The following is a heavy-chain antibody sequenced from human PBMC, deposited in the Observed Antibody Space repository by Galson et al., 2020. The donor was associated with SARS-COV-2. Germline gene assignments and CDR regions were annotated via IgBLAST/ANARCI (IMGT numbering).Heavy chain of an antibody. D-gene: IGHD6-13*01. J-gene: IGHJ4*02. CDR2: INHSGST. CDR1: GGSFSGYY. V-gene: IGHV4-34*01. CDR3: ARGRYSSSWYGQKYYFDY. Sequence: SETLSLTCAVSGGSFSGYYWSWIRQPPGKGLEWIGEINHSGSTNYNPSLKSRVTISVDTSKNQFSLKLSSVTAADTAVYYCARGRYSSSWYGQKYYFDYWGQGTLVTVSS.